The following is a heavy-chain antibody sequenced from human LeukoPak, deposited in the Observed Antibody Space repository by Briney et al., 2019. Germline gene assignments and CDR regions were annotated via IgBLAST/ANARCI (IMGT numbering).Heavy chain of an antibody. D-gene: IGHD3-10*01. V-gene: IGHV1-46*01. Sequence: ASVKVSCKASGYTFTSYYMHWVRQAPGQGLEWMGIINPSGGSTSYAQKFQGRVTMTRDTSMSTVYMELSSLRSEDTAVYYCERGRREPEAGSGIDYYYYYMDVWGKGTAVTVSS. CDR3: ERGRREPEAGSGIDYYYYYMDV. J-gene: IGHJ6*03. CDR2: INPSGGST. CDR1: GYTFTSYY.